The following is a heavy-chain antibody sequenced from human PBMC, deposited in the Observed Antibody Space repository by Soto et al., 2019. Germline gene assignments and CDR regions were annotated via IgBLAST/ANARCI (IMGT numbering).Heavy chain of an antibody. CDR3: VKVGHPDILTGYFDY. Sequence: EVQLLESGGGLVQPGGSLRLSCAASGFTFSSYAMSWVRQAPGKGLEWVSAISGSGGSTYYADSVKGRFTISRDNSKNTLYLQMNRLRAEDTAVYYWVKVGHPDILTGYFDYWGQGILVTVSS. CDR1: GFTFSSYA. D-gene: IGHD3-9*01. CDR2: ISGSGGST. V-gene: IGHV3-23*01. J-gene: IGHJ4*02.